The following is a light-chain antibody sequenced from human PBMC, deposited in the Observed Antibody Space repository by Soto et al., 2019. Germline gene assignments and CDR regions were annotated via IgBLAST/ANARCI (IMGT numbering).Light chain of an antibody. CDR1: QNIASS. CDR2: ATS. Sequence: DIQMTQSPSSLSASVGDRVTITCRASQNIASSLNWYQQKPGKAPQLLIYATSALQGGVPSRFSGGGSGSAFTLIISSLQPADFATYYCQQSYSFPRTFGLGTKV. J-gene: IGKJ1*01. CDR3: QQSYSFPRT. V-gene: IGKV1-39*01.